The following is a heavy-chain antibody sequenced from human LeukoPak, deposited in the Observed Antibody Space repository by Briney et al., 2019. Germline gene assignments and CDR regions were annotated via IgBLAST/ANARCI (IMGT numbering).Heavy chain of an antibody. D-gene: IGHD1-26*01. CDR3: ARVHILGGWELQGDFDY. V-gene: IGHV3-48*03. CDR1: GFTFSSYE. CDR2: ISSSGSTI. J-gene: IGHJ4*02. Sequence: GGSLRLSCAASGFTFSSYEMNWVRQAPGKGLEWVSYISSSGSTIYYADSVKGRFTISRDNAKNSLYLQMNSLRAEDTALYYCARVHILGGWELQGDFDYWGQGTLVTVSS.